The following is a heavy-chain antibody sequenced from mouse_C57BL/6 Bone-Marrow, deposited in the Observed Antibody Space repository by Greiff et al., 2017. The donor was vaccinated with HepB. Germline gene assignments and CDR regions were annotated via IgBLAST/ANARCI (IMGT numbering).Heavy chain of an antibody. CDR3: TKGDYGNLFAY. J-gene: IGHJ3*01. D-gene: IGHD2-1*01. Sequence: VQLQQSGAELVRPGASVKLSCTASGFNIKDDYMHWVKQRPEQGLEWIGWIDPENGDTEYASKFQGKATITADTSSNTAYLQLSSLTSEDTAGYYCTKGDYGNLFAYWGQGTLVTVSA. CDR2: IDPENGDT. CDR1: GFNIKDDY. V-gene: IGHV14-4*01.